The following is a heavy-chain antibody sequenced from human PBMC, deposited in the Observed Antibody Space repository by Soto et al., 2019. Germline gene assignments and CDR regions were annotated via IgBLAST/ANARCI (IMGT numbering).Heavy chain of an antibody. CDR2: IYYSGST. CDR3: ARVYLPDYDFWSGGGWFDP. V-gene: IGHV4-31*03. Sequence: QVQLQESGPGLVKPSQTLSLTCTVSGGSISSGGYYWSWIRQHPGKGLEWIGYIYYSGSTYYNPSLKRRLTISVDTSKNQFSLKLSSVTAADTAVYYCARVYLPDYDFWSGGGWFDPWGQGTLVTVSS. CDR1: GGSISSGGYY. J-gene: IGHJ5*02. D-gene: IGHD3-3*01.